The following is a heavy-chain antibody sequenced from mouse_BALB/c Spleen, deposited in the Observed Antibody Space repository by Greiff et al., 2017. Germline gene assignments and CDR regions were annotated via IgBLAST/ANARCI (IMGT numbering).Heavy chain of an antibody. CDR1: GFTFSDYG. CDR3: ARDPYFDY. CDR2: ISNLAYSI. J-gene: IGHJ2*01. Sequence: EVQVVESGGGLVQPGGSRKLSCAASGFTFSDYGMAWVRQAPGQGPEWVAFISNLAYSIYYADTVTGRFTISRENAKNTLYLEMSSLRSEDTAMYYCARDPYFDYWGQGTTLTVSS. V-gene: IGHV5-15*02.